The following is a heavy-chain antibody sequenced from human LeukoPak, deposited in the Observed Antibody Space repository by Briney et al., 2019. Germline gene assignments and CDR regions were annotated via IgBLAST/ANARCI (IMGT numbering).Heavy chain of an antibody. CDR2: IFFAGSIE. Sequence: PGGSLRLPCAASGFTFSSYGMHWVRQTPGKGLEWAALIFFAGSIEYYVDSVKGRFTISRDNSKNTLFLQMNSLRPEDTAVYYCAKDSDIAVAGSDDALDVWGQGTMVTVSS. D-gene: IGHD6-19*01. CDR3: AKDSDIAVAGSDDALDV. J-gene: IGHJ3*01. V-gene: IGHV3-30*18. CDR1: GFTFSSYG.